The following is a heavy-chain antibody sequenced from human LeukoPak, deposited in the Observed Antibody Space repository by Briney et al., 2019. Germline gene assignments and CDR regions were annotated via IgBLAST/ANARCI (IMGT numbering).Heavy chain of an antibody. J-gene: IGHJ5*01. CDR1: GFTFSDYW. Sequence: GSLRLSCAVSGFTFSDYWMNWVRQAPGKGLEWIGEINHSGSTNYNPSLKSRVTISVDTSKNQFSLNLSSVTAADTAVYFCAGGGRRIPTARRWFDPWGQGTLVTVSS. CDR3: AGGGRRIPTARRWFDP. CDR2: INHSGST. D-gene: IGHD2-2*01. V-gene: IGHV4-34*01.